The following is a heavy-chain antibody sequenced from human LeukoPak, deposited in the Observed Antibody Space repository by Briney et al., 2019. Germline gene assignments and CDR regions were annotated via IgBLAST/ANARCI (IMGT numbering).Heavy chain of an antibody. CDR2: IYYSGST. J-gene: IGHJ5*02. CDR1: GGSFSGYY. V-gene: IGHV4-34*01. CDR3: ARTITFGGVIEASNWFDP. Sequence: SETLSLTCAVYGGSFSGYYWSWIRQPPGKGLEWIGYIYYSGSTYYNPSLKSRVTISVDTSKNQFSLKLSSVTAADTAVYYCARTITFGGVIEASNWFDPWGQGTLVTVSS. D-gene: IGHD3-16*02.